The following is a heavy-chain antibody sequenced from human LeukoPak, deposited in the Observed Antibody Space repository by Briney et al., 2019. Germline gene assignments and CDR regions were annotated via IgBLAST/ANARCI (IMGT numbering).Heavy chain of an antibody. D-gene: IGHD2-8*01. J-gene: IGHJ6*03. Sequence: GGSLRLSCAASGFTFSSYWMSWVRQAPGKGLEWVANIKQDGSEKYYVDSVKGRFTISRDNAKNSLYLQMNSLRAEDTAVYYCARTLAYCTNGVCYKDYYYHYMDVWGKGTTVTVSS. CDR3: ARTLAYCTNGVCYKDYYYHYMDV. V-gene: IGHV3-7*01. CDR1: GFTFSSYW. CDR2: IKQDGSEK.